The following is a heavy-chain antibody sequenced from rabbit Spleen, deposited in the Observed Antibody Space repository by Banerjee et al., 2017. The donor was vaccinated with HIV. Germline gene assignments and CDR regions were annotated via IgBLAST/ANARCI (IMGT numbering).Heavy chain of an antibody. CDR1: GFSGSSNYW. V-gene: IGHV1S45*01. D-gene: IGHD1-1*01. J-gene: IGHJ4*01. Sequence: EESGGDLVKPEGSLTLTCTASGFSGSSNYWICWVRQAPGKRPEWIACIYAGSSGSTYYASWAKGRFTISKTSSTTVTLQMTSLTAADTATYFCARERDSGNGWAPSFYFALWGPGTLVTVS. CDR2: IYAGSSGST. CDR3: ARERDSGNGWAPSFYFAL.